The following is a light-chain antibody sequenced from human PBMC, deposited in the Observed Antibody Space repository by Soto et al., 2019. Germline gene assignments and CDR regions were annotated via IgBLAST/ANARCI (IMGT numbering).Light chain of an antibody. CDR1: QSVSSDY. J-gene: IGKJ1*01. V-gene: IGKV3-20*01. CDR3: QQSYSTSWT. Sequence: EIVLTQSPDTLSLSPGERATLSCRASQSVSSDYLVRYQQKPGLPPRLLIYGASRRATGIPDRFSGSGSGTDFILTVSRLEPGDFATYSCQQSYSTSWTCGQGTKVEIK. CDR2: GAS.